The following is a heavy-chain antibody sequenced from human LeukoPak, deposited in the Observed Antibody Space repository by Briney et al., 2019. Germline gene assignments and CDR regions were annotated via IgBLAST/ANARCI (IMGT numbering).Heavy chain of an antibody. CDR1: GGTFSSYA. Sequence: ASVKVSCKASGGTFSSYAISWVRQAPGQGLEWMGGIIPIFGTANYAQKFQGRVTITADKSTSTAYMELSSLRSEDTAVYYCAREKRYMVRGAAYDAFDIWGQGTMVTVSS. D-gene: IGHD3-10*01. V-gene: IGHV1-69*06. CDR3: AREKRYMVRGAAYDAFDI. J-gene: IGHJ3*02. CDR2: IIPIFGTA.